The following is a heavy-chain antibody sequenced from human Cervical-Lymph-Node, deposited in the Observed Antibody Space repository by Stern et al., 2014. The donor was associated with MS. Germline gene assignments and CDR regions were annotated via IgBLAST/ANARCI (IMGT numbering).Heavy chain of an antibody. D-gene: IGHD1-14*01. CDR2: IYWAADD. V-gene: IGHV2-5*02. CDR1: GFSLSTDALG. J-gene: IGHJ4*02. Sequence: ESGPTLVKPTQTLTLTCTVSGFSLSTDALGVGWIRQPPGKALEWIAVIYWAADDRYSQSLKNRLTITKDTSKNQVVLTMTNVDPVDTATYYCARNRRYALIRGTGRYLFDYWGQGTLVTVSS. CDR3: ARNRRYALIRGTGRYLFDY.